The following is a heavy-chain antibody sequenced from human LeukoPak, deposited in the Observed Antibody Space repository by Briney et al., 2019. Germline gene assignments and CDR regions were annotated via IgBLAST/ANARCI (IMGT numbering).Heavy chain of an antibody. D-gene: IGHD3-3*01. J-gene: IGHJ4*02. V-gene: IGHV3-30-3*01. Sequence: GGSLRLSCVASGFTFSRYAMHWVRQAPGKGLEGVAYISFDGSKKYYADSVKGRFTISRDNSKNTLYLQMSSLRADDTAVYYCARAERDAGVFDYWGQGTLVTVSS. CDR1: GFTFSRYA. CDR3: ARAERDAGVFDY. CDR2: ISFDGSKK.